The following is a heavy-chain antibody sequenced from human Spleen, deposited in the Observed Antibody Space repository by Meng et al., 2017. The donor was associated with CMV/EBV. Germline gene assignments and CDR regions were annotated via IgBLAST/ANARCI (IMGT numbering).Heavy chain of an antibody. CDR3: ARLAGFCSSTNCSPDY. CDR1: SIKCRSPC. CDR2: VFYTGRT. D-gene: IGHD2-2*01. J-gene: IGHJ4*02. Sequence: SIKCRSPCGGWIRQPPGKGLEYIGGVFYTGRTSYTPSLKSRVTVSVDTSKNHFSLKLTSVTAADTAVYYCARLAGFCSSTNCSPDYWGQGSLVTVSS. V-gene: IGHV4-39*02.